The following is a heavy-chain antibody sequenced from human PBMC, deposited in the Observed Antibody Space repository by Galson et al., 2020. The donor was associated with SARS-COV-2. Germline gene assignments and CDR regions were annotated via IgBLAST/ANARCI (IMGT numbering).Heavy chain of an antibody. Sequence: GGSLRLSCAASGFAFSNYAINWVRQAPGKGLDWVAVISHDGRTEVYADSVKGRFTISRDNAENMVFLQVNSLRADETARYYCAKDVSGGASDVWGQGTMVTVSS. CDR2: ISHDGRTE. J-gene: IGHJ3*01. CDR3: AKDVSGGASDV. CDR1: GFAFSNYA. V-gene: IGHV3-30*04. D-gene: IGHD1-26*01.